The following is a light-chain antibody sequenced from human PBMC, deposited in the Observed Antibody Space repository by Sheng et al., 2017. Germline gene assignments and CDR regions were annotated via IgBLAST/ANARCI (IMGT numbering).Light chain of an antibody. V-gene: IGKV3-11*01. Sequence: EIVLTQSPGTLSLSPGERATLSCRASQSVSSYLAWYQQKPGQAPRLLIYDASNRATGIPARFSGSGSGTDYTLTISSLQPEDFATYYCQHYYSTPYTFGQGTKLEIK. CDR3: QHYYSTPYT. CDR2: DAS. CDR1: QSVSSY. J-gene: IGKJ2*01.